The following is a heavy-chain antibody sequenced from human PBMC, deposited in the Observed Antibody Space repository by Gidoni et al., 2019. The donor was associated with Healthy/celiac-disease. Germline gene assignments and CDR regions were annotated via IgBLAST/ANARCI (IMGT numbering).Heavy chain of an antibody. CDR3: ARDDPRGDPSYWYFDL. V-gene: IGHV1-69*01. Sequence: TFSSYATSWGRQAPGQGLEWMEGSIPILGTANYAQKVQGRVTMTADATTSTASMELSSLRSEDTAVYYCARDDPRGDPSYWYFDLWGRGTLVTVSS. CDR2: SIPILGTA. D-gene: IGHD3-16*01. J-gene: IGHJ2*01. CDR1: TFSSYA.